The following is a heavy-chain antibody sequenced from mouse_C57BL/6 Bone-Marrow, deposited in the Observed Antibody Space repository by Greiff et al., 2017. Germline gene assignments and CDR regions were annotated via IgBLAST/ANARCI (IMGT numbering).Heavy chain of an antibody. V-gene: IGHV14-4*01. CDR3: TPLAWFAY. CDR1: GFNIKDDY. CDR2: IDPGNGDT. Sequence: DVQLQESGAELVRPGASVKLSCTASGFNIKDDYMHWVKQRPEQGLEWIGWIDPGNGDTEYASKFQGKATITADTSSNTAYLQLSSLTSEDTAVYYCTPLAWFAYWGQGTLVTVSA. J-gene: IGHJ3*01.